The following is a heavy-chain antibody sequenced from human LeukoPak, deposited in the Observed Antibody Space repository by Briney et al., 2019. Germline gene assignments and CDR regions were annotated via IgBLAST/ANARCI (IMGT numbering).Heavy chain of an antibody. J-gene: IGHJ4*02. CDR2: INPNSGGT. CDR3: ARERTYYYGSGSYYKIFDY. CDR1: GYTFTKYG. V-gene: IGHV1-2*02. D-gene: IGHD3-10*01. Sequence: GASVNVSCKASGYTFTKYGISWVRQAPGQGLEWMGWINPNSGGTNYAQKFQGRVTMTRDTSISTAYMELSRLRSDDTAVYYCARERTYYYGSGSYYKIFDYWGQGTLVTVSS.